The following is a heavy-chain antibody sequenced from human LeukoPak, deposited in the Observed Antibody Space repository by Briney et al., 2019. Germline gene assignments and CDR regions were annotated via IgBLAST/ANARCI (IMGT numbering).Heavy chain of an antibody. V-gene: IGHV4-59*01. D-gene: IGHD4-11*01. CDR3: ARGFYSPHY. CDR1: GGSISSDY. Sequence: PSETLSLTCTVSGGSISSDYWSWIRQPPGKGLEWIGYIYYSGRTYYNPSLKSRITISVDTSKNQFSLKLSSLTAADTAVYYCARGFYSPHYWGQGTLVSVSS. J-gene: IGHJ4*02. CDR2: IYYSGRT.